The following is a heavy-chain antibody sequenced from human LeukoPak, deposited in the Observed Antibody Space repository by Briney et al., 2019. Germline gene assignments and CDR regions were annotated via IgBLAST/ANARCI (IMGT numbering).Heavy chain of an antibody. CDR3: AGFFYDNSGVAFDI. CDR1: GGSFTFTSHA. J-gene: IGHJ3*02. Sequence: AASVKVSCKASGGSFTFTSHAISWVRQAPGQGLEWMGGLIPIYGSANYAQKFQGRVTITSDESTRTVYMELSSLRPEDSAVYYCAGFFYDNSGVAFDIWGQGTMVTVSS. CDR2: LIPIYGSA. V-gene: IGHV1-69*01. D-gene: IGHD3-22*01.